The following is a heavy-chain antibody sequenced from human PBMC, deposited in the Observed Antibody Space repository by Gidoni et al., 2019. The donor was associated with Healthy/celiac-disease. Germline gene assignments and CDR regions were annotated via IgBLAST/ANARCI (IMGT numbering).Heavy chain of an antibody. Sequence: QVQLVESGGGVVQPGRSLRLSCAASGFTFSSYAMHWVRQAPGQGLEWVAVISYDGSNKYYADSVKGRFTISRDNSKNTLYLQMNSLRAEDTAVYYCARSYYYDSSGSFDYWGQGTLVTVSS. J-gene: IGHJ4*02. CDR1: GFTFSSYA. CDR3: ARSYYYDSSGSFDY. D-gene: IGHD3-22*01. CDR2: ISYDGSNK. V-gene: IGHV3-30-3*01.